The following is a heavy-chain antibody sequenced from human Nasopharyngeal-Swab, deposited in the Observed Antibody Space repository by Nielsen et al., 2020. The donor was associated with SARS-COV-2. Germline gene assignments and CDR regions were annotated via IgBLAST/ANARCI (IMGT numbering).Heavy chain of an antibody. D-gene: IGHD3-10*01. CDR2: IYYSGST. CDR3: ARLVLWVDDYYGSGSYADY. Sequence: WIRRPPGKGMAWIGSIYYSGSTYYTPSRKSRVTISVDKSKNQFSMKRSSVTAADTAVYYCARLVLWVDDYYGSGSYADYWGQGTLVTVSS. J-gene: IGHJ4*02. V-gene: IGHV4-39*01.